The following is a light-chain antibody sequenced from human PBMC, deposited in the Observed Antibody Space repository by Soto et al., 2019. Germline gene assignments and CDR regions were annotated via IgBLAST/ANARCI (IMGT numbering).Light chain of an antibody. CDR3: QQYYIYPPA. Sequence: DIQMTQSPSTLSASVGDRVTITCRASHIIRSYLAWYQQIPGKAPKLLIHRASYLESGVPSRFSGSGSETDFTLAIGSLQLEDSATYFCQQYYIYPPAFGPGTKVQIK. CDR2: RAS. V-gene: IGKV1-5*03. CDR1: HIIRSY. J-gene: IGKJ3*01.